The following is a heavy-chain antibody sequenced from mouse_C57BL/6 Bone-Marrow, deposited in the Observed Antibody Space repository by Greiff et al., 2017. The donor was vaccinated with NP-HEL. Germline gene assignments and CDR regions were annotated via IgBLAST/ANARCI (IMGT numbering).Heavy chain of an antibody. V-gene: IGHV2-9-1*01. D-gene: IGHD1-1*02. CDR3: AGYDFYAMDY. CDR1: GFSLTSYA. Sequence: VKLVESGPGLVAPSQSLSITCTVSGFSLTSYAISWVRQPPGKGLEWLGVIWTGGGTNYNSALKSRLSIRKDNSKSQGFLKMNSLQTDDTARYCCAGYDFYAMDYWGQGTAVTVSS. J-gene: IGHJ4*01. CDR2: IWTGGGT.